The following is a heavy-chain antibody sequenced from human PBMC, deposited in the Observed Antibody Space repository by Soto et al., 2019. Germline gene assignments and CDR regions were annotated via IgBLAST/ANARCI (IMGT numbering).Heavy chain of an antibody. CDR3: ARGLLWFGEPKSYFGY. J-gene: IGHJ4*02. D-gene: IGHD3-10*01. CDR1: GYTFTSYD. V-gene: IGHV1-8*01. CDR2: MNPNSGNT. Sequence: GASVKVSCKASGYTFTSYDINWVRQATGQGLEWMGWMNPNSGNTGYAQKFQGRVTMTRNTSISTAYMELSSLRSEDTAVYYCARGLLWFGEPKSYFGYWGQGTLVTVSS.